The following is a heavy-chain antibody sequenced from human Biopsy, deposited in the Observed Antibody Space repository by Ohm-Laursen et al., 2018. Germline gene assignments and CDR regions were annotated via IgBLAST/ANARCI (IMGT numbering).Heavy chain of an antibody. CDR2: INPNSGVP. V-gene: IGHV1-2*02. D-gene: IGHD3-10*01. Sequence: ASVKVSCKVSGYTFTGYYTHWVRQAPGQGLEWMGWINPNSGVPNYAQRFQGRVTMTRDTSISTAYMELSRLRSDDTAVYYCARDPRYGYGSYFDYWGQGTLVAVSS. CDR1: GYTFTGYY. J-gene: IGHJ4*02. CDR3: ARDPRYGYGSYFDY.